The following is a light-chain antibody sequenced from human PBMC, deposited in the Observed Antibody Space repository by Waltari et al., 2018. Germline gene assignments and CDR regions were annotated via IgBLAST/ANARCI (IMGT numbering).Light chain of an antibody. CDR3: VAWDHSLSAVL. Sequence: QSVLPQPPSVSAAPGQKVTISCSGSRSNIGNNYVSWYQQLPGTAPKILIYDNDKRYSGIPDRFSGSKSSTSATLGITGLQTGDEADYYCVAWDHSLSAVLFGGGTKLTVL. J-gene: IGLJ2*01. CDR1: RSNIGNNY. V-gene: IGLV1-51*01. CDR2: DND.